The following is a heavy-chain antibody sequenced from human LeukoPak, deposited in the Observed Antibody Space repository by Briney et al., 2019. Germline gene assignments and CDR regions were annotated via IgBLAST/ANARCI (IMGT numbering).Heavy chain of an antibody. V-gene: IGHV4-59*01. CDR2: IYYSGSA. CDR1: GGSISSFY. J-gene: IGHJ4*02. CDR3: ARDRDSSGWFDY. D-gene: IGHD6-19*01. Sequence: ASETLSLTCTVSGGSISSFYWGWIRQPPGKGLEWIGFIYYSGSANYNPSLKSRVTMSVDTSKNQFSLKLSSVTATDTAFYYCARDRDSSGWFDYWGQGTLVTVSS.